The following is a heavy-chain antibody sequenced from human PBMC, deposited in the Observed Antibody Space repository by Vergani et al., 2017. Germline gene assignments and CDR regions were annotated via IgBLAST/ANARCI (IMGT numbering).Heavy chain of an antibody. D-gene: IGHD2-2*01. Sequence: QVQLVQSGAEVKKPGASVKVSCKVSGYTLTELSMHWVRQAPGKGLEWMGWINTNTGNPTYAQGFTGRFVFSLDTSVSTAYLQISSLKAEDTAVYYCARGRCSSTSCYAGWWFDPWGQGTLVTVSS. J-gene: IGHJ5*02. CDR1: GYTLTELS. CDR2: INTNTGNP. CDR3: ARGRCSSTSCYAGWWFDP. V-gene: IGHV7-4-1*02.